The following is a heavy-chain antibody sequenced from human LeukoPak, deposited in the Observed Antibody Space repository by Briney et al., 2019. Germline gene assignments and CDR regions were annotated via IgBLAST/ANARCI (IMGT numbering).Heavy chain of an antibody. CDR2: ISSSSRYI. J-gene: IGHJ4*02. CDR1: GFTFSSYS. CDR3: ARAWSQPPHDTYDILTGYYPGAYYFDY. D-gene: IGHD3-9*01. Sequence: PGGSLRLSCAASGFTFSSYSMNWVRQAPGKGLEWVSSISSSSRYIYYADSVKGRFPISRDNAKNSLYLQMNSLRAEDTAVYYCARAWSQPPHDTYDILTGYYPGAYYFDYWGQGTLVTVSS. V-gene: IGHV3-21*01.